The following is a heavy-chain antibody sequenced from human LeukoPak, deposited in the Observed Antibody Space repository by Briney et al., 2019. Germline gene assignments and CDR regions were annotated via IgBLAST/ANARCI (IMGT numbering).Heavy chain of an antibody. V-gene: IGHV3-23*01. Sequence: GGSLRLSCAASGFTFSSFAMSWVRQAPGKGLEWVSVISGSGGTIFYADSVKGRFTISRDNSKNTLYLQMNSLRAEDAAVYYCAKVGFSEMEWLLYSDHWGQGTLVTVSS. CDR1: GFTFSSFA. J-gene: IGHJ4*02. D-gene: IGHD3-3*01. CDR3: AKVGFSEMEWLLYSDH. CDR2: ISGSGGTI.